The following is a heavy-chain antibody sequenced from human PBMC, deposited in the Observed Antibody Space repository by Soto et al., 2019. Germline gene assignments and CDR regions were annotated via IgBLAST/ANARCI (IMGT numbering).Heavy chain of an antibody. D-gene: IGHD6-6*01. CDR2: INPNSGGT. J-gene: IGHJ6*03. CDR1: GYTFTGYY. V-gene: IGHV1-2*04. Sequence: ASVKVSCKASGYTFTGYYMHWVRQAPGQGLEWMGWINPNSGGTNYAQKFQGWVTMTRDTSISTAYMELSRLRSDDTAVYYCARDKYSSSPAPYYYMDVWGKGTTVTVSS. CDR3: ARDKYSSSPAPYYYMDV.